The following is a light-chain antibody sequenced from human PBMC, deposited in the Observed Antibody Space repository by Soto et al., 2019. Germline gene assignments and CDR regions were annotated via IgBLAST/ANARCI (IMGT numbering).Light chain of an antibody. CDR2: GAS. CDR1: QSVSSSY. CDR3: QQYGSSPPTWT. J-gene: IGKJ1*01. Sequence: EIVLTQSPGTLSLSPGERATLSCRASQSVSSSYLAWYQQKPGQAPRLLIYGASSRATGIPDRFSGSGCGTDFTLTISRREPEDVALYYCQQYGSSPPTWTFGQGTTVEIK. V-gene: IGKV3-20*01.